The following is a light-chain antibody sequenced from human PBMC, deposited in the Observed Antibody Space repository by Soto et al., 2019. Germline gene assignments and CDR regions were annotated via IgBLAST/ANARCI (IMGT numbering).Light chain of an antibody. Sequence: EIELTQSPGTLSLPPEERATLSCRASQSVSSSYLAWYQQKPGQAPRLLIYGASSRATGIPDRFSGSGSGTDFTLTISRLEPEDFAVYYCQQYGSSPTFGQGTRLEIK. V-gene: IGKV3-20*01. CDR1: QSVSSSY. J-gene: IGKJ5*01. CDR2: GAS. CDR3: QQYGSSPT.